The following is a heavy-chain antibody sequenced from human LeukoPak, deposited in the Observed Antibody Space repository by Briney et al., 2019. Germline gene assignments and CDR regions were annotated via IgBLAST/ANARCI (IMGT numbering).Heavy chain of an antibody. D-gene: IGHD3-22*01. V-gene: IGHV3-23*01. Sequence: GSLRLSCAASGFTFSSYAMSWVRQAPGKGLEWVSAISGSGGSTYYADSVKGRFTISRDNSKNTLYLQMNSLRAEDTAIYYCAKDSSGYYPATSGYWGQGTLVTVSS. J-gene: IGHJ4*02. CDR3: AKDSSGYYPATSGY. CDR1: GFTFSSYA. CDR2: ISGSGGST.